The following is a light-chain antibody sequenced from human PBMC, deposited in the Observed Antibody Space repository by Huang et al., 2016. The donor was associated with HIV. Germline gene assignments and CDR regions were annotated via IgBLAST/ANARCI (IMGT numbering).Light chain of an antibody. CDR2: SAS. V-gene: IGKV4-1*01. J-gene: IGKJ1*01. CDR1: QSVYSSSTSKDY. CDR3: QQYYSSPQT. Sequence: DIIMTQSPDSLAVSLGERATLNCRSSQSVYSSSTSKDYMAWFQQKPGQPPRLLLFSASTREAGVPDRFSGSGSGTHFTLTIANLEAEDAAIYYCQQYYSSPQTFGQGTRVEVK.